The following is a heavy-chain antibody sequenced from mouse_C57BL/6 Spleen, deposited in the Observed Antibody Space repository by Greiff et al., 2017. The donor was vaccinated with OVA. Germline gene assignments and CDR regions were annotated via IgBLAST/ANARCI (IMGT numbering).Heavy chain of an antibody. Sequence: EVHLVESGGGLVQPGGSLKLSCAASGFTFSDYYMYWVRQTPEKRLEWVAYISNGGGSTYYPDTVKGRFTISRDNAKNTLYLQMSRLKSEDTAMYYCASMITRGYYAMDYWGQGTSVTVSS. CDR2: ISNGGGST. J-gene: IGHJ4*01. D-gene: IGHD2-4*01. V-gene: IGHV5-12*01. CDR1: GFTFSDYY. CDR3: ASMITRGYYAMDY.